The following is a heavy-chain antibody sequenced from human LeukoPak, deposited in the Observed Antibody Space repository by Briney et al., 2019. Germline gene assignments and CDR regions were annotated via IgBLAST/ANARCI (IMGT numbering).Heavy chain of an antibody. D-gene: IGHD3-22*01. CDR1: GITLSNYG. CDR2: ISDNAGRT. V-gene: IGHV3-23*01. Sequence: GGSLRLSCTVSGITLSNYGMSWVRQAPGKGLEWVAGISDNAGRTNYADSVKGRFSISRDNPKNTLNLQMNSLRAEDTAVYFCAKRGVVIRVILVGFHKEAYYFDSWGQGALVTVSS. CDR3: AKRGVVIRVILVGFHKEAYYFDS. J-gene: IGHJ4*02.